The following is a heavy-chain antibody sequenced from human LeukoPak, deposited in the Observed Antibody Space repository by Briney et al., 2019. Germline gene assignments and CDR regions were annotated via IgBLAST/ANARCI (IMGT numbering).Heavy chain of an antibody. J-gene: IGHJ6*02. CDR1: EGNFGSYE. D-gene: IGHD3-22*01. Sequence: EASVKVSCEPSEGNFGSYEINWVRLAPGQGLEWMARIVPMLGIVNYAQNFQGRVTITAAKSTTTAYMVLNSLKSQDTAVYYCARALYYYDHSGSSSDRHYYYGLDIWGQGTTVTVSS. V-gene: IGHV1-69*04. CDR2: IVPMLGIV. CDR3: ARALYYYDHSGSSSDRHYYYGLDI.